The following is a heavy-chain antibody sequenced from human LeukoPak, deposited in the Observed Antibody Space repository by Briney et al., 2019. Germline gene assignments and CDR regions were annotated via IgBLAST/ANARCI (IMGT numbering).Heavy chain of an antibody. CDR2: IAMSGTT. Sequence: GGSLRLSCAVSEVTFNTYDMHWVRQATGKGLEWVSAIAMSGTTYYSASVRGRFTISREHAKKSLDLQMSSLGVGDTAVYYCATGRTRDTNYPFVYWGQGTLVTVSS. D-gene: IGHD5-24*01. J-gene: IGHJ4*02. CDR1: EVTFNTYD. CDR3: ATGRTRDTNYPFVY. V-gene: IGHV3-13*01.